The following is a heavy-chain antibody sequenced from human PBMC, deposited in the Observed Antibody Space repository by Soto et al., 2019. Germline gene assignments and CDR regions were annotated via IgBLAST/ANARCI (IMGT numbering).Heavy chain of an antibody. D-gene: IGHD4-17*01. CDR3: ARDGLVTTFYMDV. CDR2: IWYDGSNK. Sequence: QVQLVESGGGVVQPGRSLRLSCAASGFTFSSYGMHWVRQAPGKGLEWVAVIWYDGSNKYYADSVKGRFTISRDNSKNTLYLQMNSLRAEDTAVYYWARDGLVTTFYMDVWGKGTTVTVSS. J-gene: IGHJ6*03. V-gene: IGHV3-33*01. CDR1: GFTFSSYG.